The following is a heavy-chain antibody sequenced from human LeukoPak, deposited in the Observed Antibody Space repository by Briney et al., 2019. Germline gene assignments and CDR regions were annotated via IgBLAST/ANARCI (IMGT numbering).Heavy chain of an antibody. CDR3: ARERHIVVVPAAAGFDY. CDR1: GYSISSGYY. Sequence: SETLSLTCTVSGYSISSGYYWGWIRQPPGKGLEWIGSFYHSGSTYYNPSLKSRVTISVDTSKNQFSLKLSSVTAADTAVYYCARERHIVVVPAAAGFDYWGQGTLVTVSS. J-gene: IGHJ4*02. V-gene: IGHV4-38-2*02. CDR2: FYHSGST. D-gene: IGHD2-2*01.